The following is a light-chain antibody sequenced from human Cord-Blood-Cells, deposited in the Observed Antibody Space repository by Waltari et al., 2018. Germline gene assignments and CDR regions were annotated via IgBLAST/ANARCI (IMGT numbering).Light chain of an antibody. V-gene: IGKV3-20*01. J-gene: IGKJ2*01. Sequence: EIVLTQSPGTLSLSPGERATLSCRASQSVSSSYLAWYQQKPGQAPRLLIYGASSRATRIPDRFSGSGSGTDFTLTISRLEPEDFAVYYCQQYGSSPPTFGQGTKLEIK. CDR1: QSVSSSY. CDR3: QQYGSSPPT. CDR2: GAS.